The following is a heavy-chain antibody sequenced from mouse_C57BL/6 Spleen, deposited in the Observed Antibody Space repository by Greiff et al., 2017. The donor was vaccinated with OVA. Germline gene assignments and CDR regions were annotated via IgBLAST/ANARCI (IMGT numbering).Heavy chain of an antibody. D-gene: IGHD2-5*01. J-gene: IGHJ3*01. V-gene: IGHV1-15*01. CDR3: TRGSNYNWAWFAY. CDR2: IDPETGGT. Sequence: QVQLQQSGAELVRPGASVTLSCKASGYTFTDYEMHWVKQTPVHGLEWIGAIDPETGGTAYNQKFKGKAILTADKSSSTAYMELRSLTSEDSAVYYCTRGSNYNWAWFAYWGQGTLVTVSA. CDR1: GYTFTDYE.